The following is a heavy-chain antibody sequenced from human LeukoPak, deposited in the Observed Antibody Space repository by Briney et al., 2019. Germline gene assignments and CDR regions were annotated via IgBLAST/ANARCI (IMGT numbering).Heavy chain of an antibody. D-gene: IGHD2-2*01. CDR1: GYTFTSYG. Sequence: ASVKVSCKASGYTFTSYGITWVRQAPGQGLEWMGWISAYNGNTNYAQKLQGRVTMTTDTSTNTAYLDLRSLRSDDTAVYYCARAEQYQLLLHWGQGTLVTVSS. CDR2: ISAYNGNT. CDR3: ARAEQYQLLLH. V-gene: IGHV1-18*01. J-gene: IGHJ4*02.